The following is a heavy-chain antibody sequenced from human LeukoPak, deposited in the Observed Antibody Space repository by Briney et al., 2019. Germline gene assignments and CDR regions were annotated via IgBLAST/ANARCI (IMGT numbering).Heavy chain of an antibody. J-gene: IGHJ6*02. CDR3: ARDGYYYDSSGSYGMDV. CDR1: GGSISSGGYY. D-gene: IGHD3-22*01. Sequence: SETLSLTCTVSGGSISSGGYYWSWIRQHPGKGLEWIGYIYYSGSTYYNPSLKSRVTISVDTSKNQFSLKLSSVTAADTAVYYCARDGYYYDSSGSYGMDVWGQGTTVTVSS. CDR2: IYYSGST. V-gene: IGHV4-31*03.